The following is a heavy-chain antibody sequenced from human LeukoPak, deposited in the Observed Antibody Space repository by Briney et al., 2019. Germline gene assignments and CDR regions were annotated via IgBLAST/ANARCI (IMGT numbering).Heavy chain of an antibody. V-gene: IGHV4-34*01. CDR1: GGSFSGYY. CDR3: ARYDGYCSSTSCRPGFDP. J-gene: IGHJ5*02. CDR2: INHSGST. Sequence: SETLSLTCAVYGGSFSGYYWSWIRQPPGTGLEWIGEINHSGSTNYNPSLKSRVTISVDTSKNQFSLKLSSVTAADTAVYYCARYDGYCSSTSCRPGFDPWGQGTLVTVSS. D-gene: IGHD2-2*01.